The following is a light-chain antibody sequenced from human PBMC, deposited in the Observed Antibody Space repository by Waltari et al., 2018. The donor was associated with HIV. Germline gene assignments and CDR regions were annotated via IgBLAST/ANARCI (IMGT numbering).Light chain of an antibody. CDR1: QGISSY. CDR2: AAS. V-gene: IGKV1-8*01. CDR3: QQYYSYPWT. J-gene: IGKJ1*01. Sequence: AIRMTQSPSSFSASTGDSVTITCRASQGISSYLAWYQQKPGKAPKLLIYAASTLQSGVPSRFSGSGSGKEFTLTISCLQSEDFATYYCQQYYSYPWTFGQGTKVEIK.